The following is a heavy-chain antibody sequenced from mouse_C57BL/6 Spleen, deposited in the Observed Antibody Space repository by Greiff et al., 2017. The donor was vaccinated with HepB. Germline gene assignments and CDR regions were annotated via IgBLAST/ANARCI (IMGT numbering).Heavy chain of an antibody. CDR3: ALYYYGSSPWFAY. CDR2: IDPSDSYT. Sequence: QVQLKQPGAELVMPGASVKLSCKASGYTFTSYWMHWVKQRPGQGLEWIGEIDPSDSYTNYNQKFKGKSTLTVDKSSSTAYMQLSSLTSEDSAVYYCALYYYGSSPWFAYWGQGTLVTVSA. D-gene: IGHD1-1*01. V-gene: IGHV1-69*01. CDR1: GYTFTSYW. J-gene: IGHJ3*01.